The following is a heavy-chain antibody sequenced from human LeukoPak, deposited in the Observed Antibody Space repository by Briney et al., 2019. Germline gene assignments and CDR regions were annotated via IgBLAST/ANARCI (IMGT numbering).Heavy chain of an antibody. V-gene: IGHV3-66*04. CDR3: ARLPAYYYDMDV. CDR2: HYSGSTT. CDR1: GFIVSSNL. Sequence: WGSLRLSCAASGFIVSSNLMSWVRQAPGKGLEWVSVHYSGSTTYYADSVRGRFTISRDNSKNTLYLQMNSLRVEDTAVYYCARLPAYYYDMDVWGQGTTVTVTS. J-gene: IGHJ6*02.